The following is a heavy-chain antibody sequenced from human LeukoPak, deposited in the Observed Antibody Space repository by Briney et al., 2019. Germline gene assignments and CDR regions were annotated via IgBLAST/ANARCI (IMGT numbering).Heavy chain of an antibody. CDR3: SRESGAFCPFGY. J-gene: IGHJ4*02. D-gene: IGHD1-26*01. Sequence: SETLSLTCAVYGGSFSGHYWSWLRQPPGKGLEWIGEINHSGSTNYNPSLNGRVTMSLDKSRNQLSLKLTSVTAADTAIYYCSRESGAFCPFGYWGQGTLVIVPP. V-gene: IGHV4-34*01. CDR1: GGSFSGHY. CDR2: INHSGST.